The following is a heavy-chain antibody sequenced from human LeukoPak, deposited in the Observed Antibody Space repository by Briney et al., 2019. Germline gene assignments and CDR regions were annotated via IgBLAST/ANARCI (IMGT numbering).Heavy chain of an antibody. CDR3: VKGRGSYTVSYYFDY. CDR2: ISGSGGTT. J-gene: IGHJ4*02. D-gene: IGHD3-3*01. Sequence: GGSLRLSCAASGFTFSSYAMSWVRQAPGKGLEWVSAISGSGGTTNYADPVKGRFTISRDNSKYTLDLRMDSLRAEDTAVYYCVKGRGSYTVSYYFDYWGQGTLVTVSS. CDR1: GFTFSSYA. V-gene: IGHV3-23*01.